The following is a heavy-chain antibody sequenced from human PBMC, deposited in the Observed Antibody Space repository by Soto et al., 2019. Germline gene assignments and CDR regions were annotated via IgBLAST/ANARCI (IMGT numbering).Heavy chain of an antibody. V-gene: IGHV4-28*01. CDR2: IYYSGTT. D-gene: IGHD1-26*01. Sequence: QVQLQESGPGLLKPSDTLSLTCDVSGYSISSGSWWGGIRQPPGKGLEWIGYIYYSGTTYYNPFLKSRVTMSVDTSKNQFSLKLTSVTAVDTAVYYCARREIQGPIDYWGQGTLVTVSS. CDR1: GYSISSGSW. J-gene: IGHJ4*02. CDR3: ARREIQGPIDY.